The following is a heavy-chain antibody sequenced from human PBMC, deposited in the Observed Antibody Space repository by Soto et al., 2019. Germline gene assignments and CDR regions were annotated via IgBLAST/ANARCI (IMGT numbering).Heavy chain of an antibody. J-gene: IGHJ4*02. CDR1: GFTFSSYS. CDR3: ARDPEQTWPSSGWYGPNLDY. Sequence: GGSLRLSCAASGFTFSSYSMNWVRQAPGKGLEWVSSISSSSSYIYYADSVKGRFTISRDNAKNSLYLQMNSLRAEDTAVYYCARDPEQTWPSSGWYGPNLDYWGQGTLVTVSS. CDR2: ISSSSSYI. D-gene: IGHD6-19*01. V-gene: IGHV3-21*01.